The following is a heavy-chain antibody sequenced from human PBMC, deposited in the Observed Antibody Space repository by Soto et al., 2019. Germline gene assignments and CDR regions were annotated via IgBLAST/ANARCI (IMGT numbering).Heavy chain of an antibody. CDR1: GGTFSSYA. V-gene: IGHV1-69*12. D-gene: IGHD2-2*01. J-gene: IGHJ6*02. CDR3: AREVGAYRLLWDYYYYYGMDV. Sequence: QVQLVQSGAEVKKPGSSVKVSCKASGGTFSSYAISWVRQAPGQGLEWMGGIIPIFGTANYAQKFQGRVTITADESTSTAYMEVSSLRSEDTAVYYCAREVGAYRLLWDYYYYYGMDVWGQGTTVTVSS. CDR2: IIPIFGTA.